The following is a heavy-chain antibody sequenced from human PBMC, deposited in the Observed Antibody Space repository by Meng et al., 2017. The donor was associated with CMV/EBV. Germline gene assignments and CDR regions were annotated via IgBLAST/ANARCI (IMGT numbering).Heavy chain of an antibody. V-gene: IGHV3-30*02. CDR2: IRYDGSNK. CDR1: GFTFSSYG. CDR3: AKDHVVVIALPPNWFDS. J-gene: IGHJ5*01. Sequence: GESLKISCAASGFTFSSYGMHWVRQAPGKGLEWVAFIRYDGSNKYYADSVKGRFTISRDNSKNTLYLQMNSLRAEDTAVYYCAKDHVVVIALPPNWFDSWGQGTLVTVSS. D-gene: IGHD2-21*01.